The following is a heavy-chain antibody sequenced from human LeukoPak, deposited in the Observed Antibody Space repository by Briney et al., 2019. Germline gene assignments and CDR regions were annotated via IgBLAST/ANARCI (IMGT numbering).Heavy chain of an antibody. CDR2: INPNSGGT. D-gene: IGHD6-19*01. Sequence: EASVKVSCKASGYTFTGYYMHWVRQAPGQGLEWMGWINPNSGGTNYAQKFQGRVTMTRDTSISTAYMELSRLRSDDTAVYYCARSRIAVAGLFDYWGQGTLVTVFS. CDR1: GYTFTGYY. J-gene: IGHJ4*02. CDR3: ARSRIAVAGLFDY. V-gene: IGHV1-2*02.